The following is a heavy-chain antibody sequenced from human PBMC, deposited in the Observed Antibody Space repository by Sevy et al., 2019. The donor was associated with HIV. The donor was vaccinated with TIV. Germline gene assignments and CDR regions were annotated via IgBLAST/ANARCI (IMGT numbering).Heavy chain of an antibody. V-gene: IGHV3-7*01. J-gene: IGHJ4*02. CDR2: IKQDGSEK. Sequence: GGSLRLSCAASEFTFSAYWMTWIRQAPGKGLEWVANIKQDGSEKYYGDSVKGRFTISRDNAKNSLYLQMNSLRVEDTAVYYCAGGGALDYWGQGTLVTASS. CDR3: AGGGALDY. CDR1: EFTFSAYW. D-gene: IGHD1-26*01.